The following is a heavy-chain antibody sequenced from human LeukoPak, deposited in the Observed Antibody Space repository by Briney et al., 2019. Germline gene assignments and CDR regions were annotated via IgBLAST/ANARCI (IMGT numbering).Heavy chain of an antibody. J-gene: IGHJ3*02. CDR3: AGDHIDAFDI. V-gene: IGHV3-30*04. CDR2: ISYDGNNK. Sequence: GRSLRLSCAASGFTFSSYAMHWVRQAPGKGLEWVAVISYDGNNKYYADSVKGRFTISRDNSKNTLYLQMNSLRAEDTAVYYCAGDHIDAFDIWGQGTMVTVSS. D-gene: IGHD2-21*01. CDR1: GFTFSSYA.